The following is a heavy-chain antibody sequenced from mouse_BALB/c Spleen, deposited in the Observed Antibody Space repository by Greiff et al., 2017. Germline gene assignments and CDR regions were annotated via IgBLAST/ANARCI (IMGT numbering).Heavy chain of an antibody. Sequence: DVQLQESGTVLARPGASVKMSCKASGYTFTSYWMHWVKQRPGQGLEWIGAIYPGNSDTSYNQKFKGKAKLTAVTSTSTAYMELSSLTNEDSAVYYCTREDTATGAMDYWGQGTSVTVSS. J-gene: IGHJ4*01. CDR3: TREDTATGAMDY. CDR1: GYTFTSYW. V-gene: IGHV1-5*01. CDR2: IYPGNSDT. D-gene: IGHD1-2*01.